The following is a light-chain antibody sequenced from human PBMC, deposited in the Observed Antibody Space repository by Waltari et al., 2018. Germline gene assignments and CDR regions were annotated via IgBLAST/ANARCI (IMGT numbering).Light chain of an antibody. V-gene: IGKV3-11*01. CDR2: DAS. CDR1: QRVSSY. J-gene: IGKJ5*01. Sequence: EIVLTQSPATLSLSPGERATLSCRASQRVSSYLAWYQQKPAQGPRLIIYDASNRATGIPARFSGSGSGTDFTLTISSLEPEDFAVYYCQQRSYLITFGQGTRLEIK. CDR3: QQRSYLIT.